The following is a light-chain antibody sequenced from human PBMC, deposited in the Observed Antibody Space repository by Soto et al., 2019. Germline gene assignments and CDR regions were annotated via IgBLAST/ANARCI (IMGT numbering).Light chain of an antibody. CDR2: GAS. CDR1: QSVISSY. CDR3: QQFGNSPYSSSYT. J-gene: IGKJ2*01. V-gene: IGKV3-20*01. Sequence: EIVLTQSPGTLSLSPGERATLSCRASQSVISSYLVWYQQKPGEAPRLLIYGASSRATGIPDRFSGGGSGTDFTLTISRLVPEDFAVYYCQQFGNSPYSSSYTVGQGTKLEIK.